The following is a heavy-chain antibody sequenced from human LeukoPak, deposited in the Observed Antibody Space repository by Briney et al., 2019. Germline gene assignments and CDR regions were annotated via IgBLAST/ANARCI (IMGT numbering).Heavy chain of an antibody. D-gene: IGHD4-17*01. CDR3: TTELDYGDYGY. CDR1: GFTVSNAW. CDR2: IKSKTDGGTT. V-gene: IGHV3-15*01. Sequence: GGSLRLSCAASGFTVSNAWMSWIRQAPGKGLEWVGRIKSKTDGGTTDYAAPVKGRFTISRDDSKNTLYLQMNSLKTEDTAVYYCTTELDYGDYGYWGQGTLVTVSS. J-gene: IGHJ4*02.